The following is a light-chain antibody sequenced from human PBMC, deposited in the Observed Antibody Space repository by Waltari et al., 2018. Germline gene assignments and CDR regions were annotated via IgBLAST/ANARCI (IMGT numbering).Light chain of an antibody. CDR1: QSVTRA. V-gene: IGKV3-20*01. Sequence: DIVLTQSPGTLSLSPGESATLSCRTSQSVTRALAWYQRKPGQAPRLLIYGASNRATGIPDRFSGSGSGTDFSLTISSLEPEDFAVYYCQHYLRLPVTFGQGTKVEVK. CDR3: QHYLRLPVT. CDR2: GAS. J-gene: IGKJ1*01.